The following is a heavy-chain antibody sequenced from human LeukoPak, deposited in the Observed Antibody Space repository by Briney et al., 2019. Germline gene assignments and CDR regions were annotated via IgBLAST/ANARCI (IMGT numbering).Heavy chain of an antibody. CDR1: RYTFTSYD. V-gene: IGHV1-8*01. D-gene: IGHD3-16*01. Sequence: ASVKVSCKASRYTFTSYDINWVRQATGQGLEWMGWMNPNSGNTGYAQKFQGRVTMTRNTSISTAYMELSSLRSEDTAVYYCARPNRMGNDAFDIWGQGTMVTVSS. J-gene: IGHJ3*02. CDR3: ARPNRMGNDAFDI. CDR2: MNPNSGNT.